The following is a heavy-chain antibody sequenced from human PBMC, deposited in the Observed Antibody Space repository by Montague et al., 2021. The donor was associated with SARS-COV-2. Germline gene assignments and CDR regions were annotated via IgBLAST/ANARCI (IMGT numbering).Heavy chain of an antibody. CDR2: VNHSGRI. CDR1: GGSFSDYY. D-gene: IGHD3-22*01. V-gene: IGHV4-34*01. J-gene: IGHJ4*02. Sequence: SETLSLTCAVYGGSFSDYYWTWIRQPPGKRLEWLGEVNHSGRINYNPSLKSRITISVDTSKNQFSLRLSSVTAADTAVYYCARGRVDTTMILVVFTGAARYFASWGQGTLVSVSS. CDR3: ARGRVDTTMILVVFTGAARYFAS.